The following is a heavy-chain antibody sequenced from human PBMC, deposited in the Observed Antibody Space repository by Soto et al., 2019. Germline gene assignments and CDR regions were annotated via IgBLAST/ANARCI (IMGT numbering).Heavy chain of an antibody. V-gene: IGHV4-31*03. D-gene: IGHD2-2*02. CDR1: GGSISSGGYY. CDR3: ARGYCSSTSCYTRTYYYYGMDV. CDR2: IYYSGST. J-gene: IGHJ6*02. Sequence: PSETLSLTCTVSGGSISSGGYYWSWIRQHPGKGLEWIGYIYYSGSTYYNPSLKSRVTISVDTSKNQFSLKLSSVTAADTAVYYCARGYCSSTSCYTRTYYYYGMDVWGQGTTVTVSS.